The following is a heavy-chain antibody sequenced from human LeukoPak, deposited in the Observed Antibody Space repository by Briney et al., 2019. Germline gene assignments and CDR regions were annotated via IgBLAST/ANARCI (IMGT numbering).Heavy chain of an antibody. D-gene: IGHD2-21*01. CDR3: ARVSIPSDYYYYMDV. J-gene: IGHJ6*03. CDR1: GGSISSGSYY. CDR2: IYTSGST. Sequence: PSQTLSLTCTVSGGSISSGSYYWSWIRQPAGKGLEWIGRIYTSGSTNYNPSLKSRVTISVDTSKNQFSLKLSSVTAADTAVYYCARVSIPSDYYYYMDVWGKGTTVTISS. V-gene: IGHV4-61*02.